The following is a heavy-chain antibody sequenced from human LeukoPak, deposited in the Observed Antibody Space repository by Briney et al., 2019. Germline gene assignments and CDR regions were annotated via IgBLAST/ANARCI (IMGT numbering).Heavy chain of an antibody. V-gene: IGHV3-23*01. Sequence: SGGSLRLSCAASGFTFSSYAMSWVRQAPGKGLEWVSAISGSGGSTYYADSVKGRFTISRDNSKNTLYLQMNSLRAEDTAVYYCAKPPQEGGAYYFDYWGQGTLVTVSS. CDR3: AKPPQEGGAYYFDY. J-gene: IGHJ4*02. CDR1: GFTFSSYA. CDR2: ISGSGGST. D-gene: IGHD1-26*01.